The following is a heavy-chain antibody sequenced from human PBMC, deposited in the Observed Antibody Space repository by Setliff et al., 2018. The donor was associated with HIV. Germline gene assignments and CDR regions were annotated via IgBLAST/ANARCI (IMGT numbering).Heavy chain of an antibody. CDR1: GGSISSGSDY. Sequence: SETLSLTCTVSGGSISSGSDYWSWIRQPAGKGLEWIGQIHISGTTNYNPSLKSRVTTSVDTSKNQFSLKPGSVTAADTAMYYCARATYYYDSSGYYYKSYYFDYWGQGTLVTVSS. D-gene: IGHD3-22*01. J-gene: IGHJ4*02. V-gene: IGHV4-61*09. CDR3: ARATYYYDSSGYYYKSYYFDY. CDR2: IHISGTT.